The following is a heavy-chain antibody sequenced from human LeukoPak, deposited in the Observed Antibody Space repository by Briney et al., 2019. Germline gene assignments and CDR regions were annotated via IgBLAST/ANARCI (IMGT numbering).Heavy chain of an antibody. D-gene: IGHD2-2*01. CDR1: GFTFSSYG. J-gene: IGHJ4*02. V-gene: IGHV3-30*18. CDR2: ISYDGSNK. Sequence: GGSLRLSCAASGFTFSSYGMHWVRQAPGKGLEWVAVISYDGSNKYYADSVKGRFTISRDNSKNTLYLQMNSLRAEDTAVYYCAKDLGYCSSTSCYQGDLGFDYWGQGTLVTVSS. CDR3: AKDLGYCSSTSCYQGDLGFDY.